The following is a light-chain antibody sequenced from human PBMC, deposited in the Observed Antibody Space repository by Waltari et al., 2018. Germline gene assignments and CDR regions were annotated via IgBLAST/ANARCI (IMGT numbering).Light chain of an antibody. CDR3: ATWDDSLGGRV. CDR1: TSNIGTNT. J-gene: IGLJ3*02. Sequence: QSVLTQPPSTSGTPGQRVTISCSGSTSNIGTNTVTWYQLLPGTAPKTVIFANYPRPSGVPDRFSASKSGASADLVISGLQSEDEADYFCATWDDSLGGRVFGGGTKVTVL. CDR2: ANY. V-gene: IGLV1-44*01.